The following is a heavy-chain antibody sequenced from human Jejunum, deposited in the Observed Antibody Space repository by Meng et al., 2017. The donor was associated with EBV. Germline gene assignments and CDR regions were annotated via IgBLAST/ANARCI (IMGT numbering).Heavy chain of an antibody. CDR1: EYTFSDYY. Sequence: VQAVPSGAEVKKPGALVKVSCKASEYTFSDYYIHWVPQAPGKGLEWVGRISPNRGDTSSAQKFQGRVTMTRDTSISTVYMELSSLRSDDTAVYYCADEKAGPAVWGQGTLVTVSS. D-gene: IGHD1-14*01. J-gene: IGHJ4*02. V-gene: IGHV1-2*06. CDR3: ADEKAGPAV. CDR2: ISPNRGDT.